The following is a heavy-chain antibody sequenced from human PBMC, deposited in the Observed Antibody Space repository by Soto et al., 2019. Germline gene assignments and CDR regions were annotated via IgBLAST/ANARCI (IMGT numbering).Heavy chain of an antibody. J-gene: IGHJ5*02. CDR1: GDSVSSNSAA. CDR3: ASGNHNNWFDP. V-gene: IGHV6-1*01. Sequence: SQTLSLTCAISGDSVSSNSAAWIWIRQSPSRGLEWLGRTYYRSKRYNDYALSVKSRITLNPDTSKNQFSLQLNSVTPEDTAVYYCASGNHNNWFDPWGQGTLVTVSS. CDR2: TYYRSKRYN.